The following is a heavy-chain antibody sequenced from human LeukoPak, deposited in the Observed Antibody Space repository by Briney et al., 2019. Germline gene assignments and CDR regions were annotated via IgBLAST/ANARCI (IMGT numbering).Heavy chain of an antibody. D-gene: IGHD1-1*01. CDR2: ISGDGSDT. V-gene: IGHV3-74*01. Sequence: GGSLRLPCAASGFTARHYWMHWVRQAPGKGLVWPSRISGDGSDTTYADSVKGRFTISRDNARNTLDLQMNSLRVEDTAVYYCARDYNYYFDYWGQGILVTVSS. CDR3: ARDYNYYFDY. CDR1: GFTARHYW. J-gene: IGHJ4*02.